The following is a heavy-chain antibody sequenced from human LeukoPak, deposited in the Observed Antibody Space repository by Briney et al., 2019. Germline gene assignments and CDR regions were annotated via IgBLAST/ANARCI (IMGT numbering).Heavy chain of an antibody. CDR2: ISSRGSTI. Sequence: GGSLRLSCAASGLTFSTYSMNWVRQAPGKGLEWVSYISSRGSTIYYADSVKGRFTISRDNANNSLYLQMHSLRAEDTALYYCARPASTSPLGYWGQGTLVTVSS. CDR3: ARPASTSPLGY. V-gene: IGHV3-48*04. CDR1: GLTFSTYS. J-gene: IGHJ4*02.